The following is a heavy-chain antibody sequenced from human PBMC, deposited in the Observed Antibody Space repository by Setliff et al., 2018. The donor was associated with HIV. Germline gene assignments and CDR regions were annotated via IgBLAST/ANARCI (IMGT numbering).Heavy chain of an antibody. V-gene: IGHV3-23*01. CDR3: AKEGGVSSWYVGYFDY. J-gene: IGHJ4*02. Sequence: PGGSLRLSCAASGFTFSSYAMSWVRQAPGKGLEWVSAISGSGGSTYYADSVKGRFTISRDNSKNTLYLQMNSLRAEDTAVYYCAKEGGVSSWYVGYFDYWGQGTLVTVSS. CDR1: GFTFSSYA. CDR2: ISGSGGST. D-gene: IGHD6-13*01.